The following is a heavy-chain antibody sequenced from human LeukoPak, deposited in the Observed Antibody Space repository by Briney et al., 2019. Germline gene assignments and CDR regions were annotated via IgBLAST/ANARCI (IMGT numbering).Heavy chain of an antibody. CDR1: GYTFTSCD. V-gene: IGHV1-8*01. Sequence: ASVKVSCKASGYTFTSCDINWVRQATGQGLEWMGWMNPNSGNTGYAQKFQGRVTMTRNTSISTAYMELSSLRSEDTAVYYCARGGTYCSGASCYFFWGQGTLVTVSS. CDR3: ARGGTYCSGASCYFF. CDR2: MNPNSGNT. D-gene: IGHD2-15*01. J-gene: IGHJ4*02.